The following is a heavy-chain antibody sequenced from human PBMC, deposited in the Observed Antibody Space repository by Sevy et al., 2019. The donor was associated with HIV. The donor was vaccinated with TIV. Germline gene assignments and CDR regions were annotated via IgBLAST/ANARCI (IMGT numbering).Heavy chain of an antibody. D-gene: IGHD3-22*01. V-gene: IGHV3-23*01. J-gene: IGHJ4*02. Sequence: GGSLRLSCAASGFTFSSYAMSWVRQAPGKGLEWVSAISGSGGSTYYADSVKGRFTISRDNSKNTLYLQMNSLRGEDTVVYYCANPYYYDSSGFIFDYWGQGTLVTVSS. CDR1: GFTFSSYA. CDR3: ANPYYYDSSGFIFDY. CDR2: ISGSGGST.